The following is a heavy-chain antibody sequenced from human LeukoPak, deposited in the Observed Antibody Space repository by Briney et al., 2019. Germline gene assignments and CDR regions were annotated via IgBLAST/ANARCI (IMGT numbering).Heavy chain of an antibody. CDR2: INCNSGDT. Sequence: ASVKVSCKASGYTFTCYYIHWVRQAPGQGLEWMGHINCNSGDTIYAQKFQGRVTLTRDRSINTAYMELSSLRSDDTAVYYCARDHLAAAGSGGWGQGTLVTVSS. D-gene: IGHD6-13*01. V-gene: IGHV1-2*06. CDR1: GYTFTCYY. CDR3: ARDHLAAAGSGG. J-gene: IGHJ4*02.